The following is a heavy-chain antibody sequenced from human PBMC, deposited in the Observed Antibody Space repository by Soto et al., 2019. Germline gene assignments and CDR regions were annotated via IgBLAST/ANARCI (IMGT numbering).Heavy chain of an antibody. CDR1: GFTLSNSW. V-gene: IGHV3-15*01. CDR2: IKSKADGGTR. D-gene: IGHD2-15*01. Sequence: PGGSLRLSCGASGFTLSNSWVSWVRQAPGKGLEWVGRIKSKADGGTRDYAAPVKGRFAISRDDSKNTVFLQMESLKTEDTAVYYSTPGGVAHLDYWGQGTLVTVSS. CDR3: TPGGVAHLDY. J-gene: IGHJ4*02.